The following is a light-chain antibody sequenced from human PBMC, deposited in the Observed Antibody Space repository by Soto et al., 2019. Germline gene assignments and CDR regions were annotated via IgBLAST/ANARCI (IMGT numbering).Light chain of an antibody. J-gene: IGLJ2*01. CDR3: RSYTISSPHVV. CDR1: SSDVGGYNY. Sequence: QSVLTQPASVSGSPGQSITISCTGTSSDVGGYNYVSWYQQHPGKAPKLMIYDVSNRPSGVSNRFSGSKSGNTASLTISGFQAEDEADSSCRSYTISSPHVVFGGGTKLTVL. CDR2: DVS. V-gene: IGLV2-14*01.